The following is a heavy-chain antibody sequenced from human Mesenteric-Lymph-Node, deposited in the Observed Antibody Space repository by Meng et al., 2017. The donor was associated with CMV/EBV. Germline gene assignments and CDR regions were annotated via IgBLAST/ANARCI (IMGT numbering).Heavy chain of an antibody. V-gene: IGHV1-69*04. CDR1: GGTFSSYP. CDR3: ARGGYSPDILLGYYYGMDV. D-gene: IGHD2-8*01. J-gene: IGHJ6*02. Sequence: SVKVSCKASGGTFSSYPISWVRQAPGQGLEWMGRIIPILGIANYAQKFQGRVTITADKSTSTAYMELSSLRSEDTAVYYCARGGYSPDILLGYYYGMDVWGQGTTVTVSS. CDR2: IIPILGIA.